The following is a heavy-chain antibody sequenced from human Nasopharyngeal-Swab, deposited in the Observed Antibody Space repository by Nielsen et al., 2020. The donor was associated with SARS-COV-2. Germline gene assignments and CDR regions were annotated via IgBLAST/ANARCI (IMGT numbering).Heavy chain of an antibody. Sequence: RQAPGKGLEWIGNIHYSENTNYNPSLKSRVTMSVDTSTDQFSLKLRSVTAADTAVYYCARDRGYSYGDPLSYFDYWGQGTLVTVSS. CDR2: IHYSENT. V-gene: IGHV4-59*01. CDR3: ARDRGYSYGDPLSYFDY. D-gene: IGHD5-18*01. J-gene: IGHJ4*02.